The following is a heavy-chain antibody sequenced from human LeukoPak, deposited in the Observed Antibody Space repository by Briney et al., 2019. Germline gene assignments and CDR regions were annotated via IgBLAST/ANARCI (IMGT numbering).Heavy chain of an antibody. J-gene: IGHJ4*02. Sequence: PGGSLRLSCAASGFTFSSYEMNWVRQAPGKGLEWVSYISSSGSTIYYADSVKGRFTIYRDRAKNSLYLQMNSLRAEDTAVYYCARGGVIPSFDYWGRGTLVTVSS. CDR1: GFTFSSYE. D-gene: IGHD3-16*02. CDR2: ISSSGSTI. CDR3: ARGGVIPSFDY. V-gene: IGHV3-48*03.